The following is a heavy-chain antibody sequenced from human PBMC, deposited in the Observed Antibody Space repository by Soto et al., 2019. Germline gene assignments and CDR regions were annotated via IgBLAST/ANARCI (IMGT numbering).Heavy chain of an antibody. V-gene: IGHV3-33*01. CDR2: IWYDGSNK. CDR1: GFTFSSYG. CDR3: ARGRAITIFGVVTSYFDY. J-gene: IGHJ4*02. Sequence: QVQLVESGGGVVQPGRSLRLSCAASGFTFSSYGMHWVRQAPGKGLEWVAVIWYDGSNKYYAESVKGRFTISRDNSKNTLYLQMNSLRAEDTAVYYCARGRAITIFGVVTSYFDYWGQGTLVTVSS. D-gene: IGHD3-3*01.